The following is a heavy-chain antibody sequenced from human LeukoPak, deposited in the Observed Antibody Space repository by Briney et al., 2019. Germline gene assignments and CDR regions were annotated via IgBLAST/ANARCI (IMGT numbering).Heavy chain of an antibody. V-gene: IGHV1-2*02. CDR3: ARDLTQTYYDILTGYSPGAFDI. D-gene: IGHD3-9*01. Sequence: ASVKVSCKASGYTFTGYYTHWVRQTPGQGLEWMGLIKPNSGDTNYAQKFQGRVTMTRDTSISTAYMELSRLRSDDTAVYYCARDLTQTYYDILTGYSPGAFDIWGQGTMVTVSS. J-gene: IGHJ3*02. CDR2: IKPNSGDT. CDR1: GYTFTGYY.